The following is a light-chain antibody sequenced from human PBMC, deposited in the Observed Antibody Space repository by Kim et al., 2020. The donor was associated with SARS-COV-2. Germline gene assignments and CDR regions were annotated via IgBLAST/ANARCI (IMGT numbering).Light chain of an antibody. CDR2: GNS. J-gene: IGLJ3*02. CDR3: QSYDSSLVEV. V-gene: IGLV1-40*01. Sequence: ELTQPPSVSGAPGQRVTISCTGSSSNIGAGYDVHWYQQLPGTAPKLLIYGNSNRPSGVPDRFSGSKSGTSASLAITGLQAEDEADYYCQSYDSSLVEVFGGGTQLTVL. CDR1: SSNIGAGYD.